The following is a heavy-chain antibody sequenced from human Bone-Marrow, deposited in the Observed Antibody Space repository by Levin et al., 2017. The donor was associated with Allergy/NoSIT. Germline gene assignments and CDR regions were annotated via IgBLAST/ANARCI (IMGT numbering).Heavy chain of an antibody. V-gene: IGHV3-48*01. D-gene: IGHD3-10*01. J-gene: IGHJ4*01. CDR2: INSGSGIT. CDR1: GFIFSAYS. CDR3: VRDSTTKGFRSFFKY. Sequence: AGGSLRLSCAASGFIFSAYSMNWVRRAPGKGLEWVSFINSGSGITHYADSVKGRFTISRDNDKNMVYLEMTGLRADDSALYYCVRDSTTKGFRSFFKYWGHGTRVTVSS.